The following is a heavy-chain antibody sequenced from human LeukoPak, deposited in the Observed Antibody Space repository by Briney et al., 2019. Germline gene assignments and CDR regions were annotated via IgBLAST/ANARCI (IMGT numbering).Heavy chain of an antibody. CDR2: ISISGTKT. CDR1: EFDFSTHA. CDR3: ARDRWELTNVFDY. D-gene: IGHD1-26*01. Sequence: GGSLRLSCAASEFDFSTHAMTWVRQAPGKGLEWVSAISISGTKTYYADSVKGRFTISRDNAKNSLYLQMNSLRAEDTAVYYCARDRWELTNVFDYWGQGTLVTVSS. J-gene: IGHJ4*02. V-gene: IGHV3-21*01.